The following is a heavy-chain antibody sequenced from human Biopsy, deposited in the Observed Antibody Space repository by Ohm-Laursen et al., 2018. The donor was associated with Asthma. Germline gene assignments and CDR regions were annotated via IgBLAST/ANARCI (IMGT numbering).Heavy chain of an antibody. CDR2: IDPNSGGT. CDR3: ARIKIRIGAGTDRYFDL. Sequence: SVKVSCKASGYPFTDYSVHWGRQAPGQGLEWMGRIDPNSGGTNYAQKFLGRVTMTRDTSVNTAFMVLSRLRSDDTAVYYCARIKIRIGAGTDRYFDLWGRGTLVTVSS. J-gene: IGHJ2*01. CDR1: GYPFTDYS. V-gene: IGHV1-2*06. D-gene: IGHD3-16*01.